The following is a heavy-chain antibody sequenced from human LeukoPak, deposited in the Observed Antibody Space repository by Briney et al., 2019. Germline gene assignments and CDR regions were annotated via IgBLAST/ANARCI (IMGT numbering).Heavy chain of an antibody. CDR1: GGSISSGSYY. CDR2: IYTSGST. D-gene: IGHD2-2*01. V-gene: IGHV4-61*02. J-gene: IGHJ3*02. CDR3: ARTPIVVVPAAMGGYDAFDI. Sequence: SETLSLTCTVSGGSISSGSYYWSWIRQPAGKGLEWIGRIYTSGSTSYNPSLKSRVTISVDTSKNQFSLKLSSVTAADTAVYYCARTPIVVVPAAMGGYDAFDIWGQGTMVTVSS.